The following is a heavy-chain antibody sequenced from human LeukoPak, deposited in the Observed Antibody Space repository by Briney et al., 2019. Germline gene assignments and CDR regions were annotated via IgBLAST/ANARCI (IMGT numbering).Heavy chain of an antibody. CDR3: AVTSRSYAFDY. J-gene: IGHJ4*02. Sequence: GGSLRLSCAASGFTFSSCGMHWVRQAPGKGLQWVAVISYDGSNKYYADSVKGRFAISRDNSKNTLYLQMNSLRAEDTAMYYCAVTSRSYAFDYWGPGTLVTVSS. D-gene: IGHD3-16*01. CDR1: GFTFSSCG. CDR2: ISYDGSNK. V-gene: IGHV3-30*03.